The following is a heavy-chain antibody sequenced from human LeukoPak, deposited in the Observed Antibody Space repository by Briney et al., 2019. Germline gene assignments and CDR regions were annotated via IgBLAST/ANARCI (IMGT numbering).Heavy chain of an antibody. D-gene: IGHD6-13*01. Sequence: SGGSLRLSCAASRFTFSSYAMHWVRQAPGKGLEWVAVISYDGSNKYYADSVKGRFTISRDDSKNTLYLQMNSLRAEDTAVYYCARDAHSLAAAGYPYYYFDYWGQGTLVTVSS. J-gene: IGHJ4*02. V-gene: IGHV3-30*04. CDR2: ISYDGSNK. CDR1: RFTFSSYA. CDR3: ARDAHSLAAAGYPYYYFDY.